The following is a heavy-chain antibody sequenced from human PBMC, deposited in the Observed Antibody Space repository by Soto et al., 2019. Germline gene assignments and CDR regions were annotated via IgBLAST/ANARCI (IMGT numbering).Heavy chain of an antibody. V-gene: IGHV4-39*01. CDR3: ARQRAWYGEWAFDI. CDR2: INYSGHT. D-gene: IGHD3-10*01. J-gene: IGHJ3*02. CDR1: GDSSSGGIFY. Sequence: SGDSSSGGIFYSRLMRHLTGKGLEWIGSINYSGHTYHNPSLKSRVTISVDPSRNQFSLDLSSVTAADTAVYYCARQRAWYGEWAFDIWGQGTMVTVSS.